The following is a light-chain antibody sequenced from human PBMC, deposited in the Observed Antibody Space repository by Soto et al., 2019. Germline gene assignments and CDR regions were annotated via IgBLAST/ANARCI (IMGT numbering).Light chain of an antibody. V-gene: IGKV3-15*01. Sequence: VVTQSKATLSVSPGGRATLSCRASQSISDTLAWYQQKPGQAPRLLIHGASTRATGFPARFSGSGSGTDFTLTISILQSEASAVYYCQPHHNWSCTFGHWTMV. CDR2: GAS. CDR3: QPHHNWSCT. J-gene: IGKJ1*01. CDR1: QSISDT.